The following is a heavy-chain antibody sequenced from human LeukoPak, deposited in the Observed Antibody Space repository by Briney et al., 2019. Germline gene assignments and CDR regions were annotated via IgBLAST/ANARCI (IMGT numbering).Heavy chain of an antibody. CDR2: IYYSGST. D-gene: IGHD3-16*02. V-gene: IGHV4-59*01. Sequence: SETLSLTCNVSGDSISTYYWSWIRQPPGKGLEWIGYIYYSGSTEYNLSLKSQATISLDTSKTQFSLKLGSVTAADTAVYYSARYSSYGDVRGSHSHIYAYDHSGQGTQVTVSS. CDR3: ARYSSYGDVRGSHSHIYAYDH. J-gene: IGHJ4*02. CDR1: GDSISTYY.